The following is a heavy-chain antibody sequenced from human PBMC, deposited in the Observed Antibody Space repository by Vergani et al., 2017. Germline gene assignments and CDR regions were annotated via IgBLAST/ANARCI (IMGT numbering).Heavy chain of an antibody. CDR1: GYTFSSYG. CDR2: ISAYNGHT. J-gene: IGHJ6*02. V-gene: IGHV1-18*01. CDR3: ARFSPLRPADYYGMDV. Sequence: QVQLVQSGAEVKKPGSSVKVSCTASGYTFSSYGISWVRQAPGQGLEWLGWISAYNGHTNYAQKLQGRVTMTTDTSTITAYMELRVLRSDDTAVYYCARFSPLRPADYYGMDVWGQGTTVTVSS. D-gene: IGHD2-15*01.